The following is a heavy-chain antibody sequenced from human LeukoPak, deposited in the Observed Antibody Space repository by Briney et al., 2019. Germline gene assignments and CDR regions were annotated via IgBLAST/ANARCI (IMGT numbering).Heavy chain of an antibody. CDR3: ARDRGATVTSGYYYGMDV. J-gene: IGHJ6*02. D-gene: IGHD4-17*01. CDR2: ISAYNGNT. Sequence: ASVKVSCKASGYTFTSYGISWVRQAPGQGLEWMGWISAYNGNTNYAQKLQGRVTMTTDTSTSTAFMELRSLGSDDTAVYYCARDRGATVTSGYYYGMDVWGQGTTVTVSS. V-gene: IGHV1-18*04. CDR1: GYTFTSYG.